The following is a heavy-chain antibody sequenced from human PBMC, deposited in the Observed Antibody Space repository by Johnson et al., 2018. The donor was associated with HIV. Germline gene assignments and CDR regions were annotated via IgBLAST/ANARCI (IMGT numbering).Heavy chain of an antibody. V-gene: IGHV3-30*18. Sequence: QVQLVESGGGLVQPGGSLRLSCAASGFTFSSYWMHWVRQAPGKGLEWVAVISYDGSVKYYADAVKGRCTISRDNSKNTLYLQMNSLRAEDTAVYYCAKAMGGWLLAHAFDIWGQGTMVTVSS. CDR1: GFTFSSYW. J-gene: IGHJ3*02. CDR3: AKAMGGWLLAHAFDI. CDR2: ISYDGSVK. D-gene: IGHD3-22*01.